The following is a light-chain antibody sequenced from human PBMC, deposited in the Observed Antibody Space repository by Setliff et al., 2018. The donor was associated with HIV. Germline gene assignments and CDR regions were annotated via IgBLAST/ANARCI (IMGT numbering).Light chain of an antibody. J-gene: IGLJ3*02. CDR3: CSYAGSSTWV. Sequence: QSVLTQPASVSGSPGQSITISCTGTSSDVGSYNLVSWYQQHPGEVPKLMIYEVIKWPSGVSNRFSGSKSGNTASLTISGLQAEDEADYYCCSYAGSSTWVFGGGTQLTVL. CDR2: EVI. CDR1: SSDVGSYNL. V-gene: IGLV2-23*02.